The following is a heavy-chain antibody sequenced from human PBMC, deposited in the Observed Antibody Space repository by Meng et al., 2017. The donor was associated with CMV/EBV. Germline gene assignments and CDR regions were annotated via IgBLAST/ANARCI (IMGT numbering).Heavy chain of an antibody. Sequence: GSLRLSCTVSGYSTSSGYYWGWIRQPPGKGLEWIGSIYHSGSTYYNPSLKSRVTISVDTSKNQFSLKLSSVTAADTAVYYCARVRRITMIVDWGQGTLVTVSS. CDR1: GYSTSSGYY. D-gene: IGHD3-22*01. V-gene: IGHV4-38-2*02. J-gene: IGHJ4*02. CDR3: ARVRRITMIVD. CDR2: IYHSGST.